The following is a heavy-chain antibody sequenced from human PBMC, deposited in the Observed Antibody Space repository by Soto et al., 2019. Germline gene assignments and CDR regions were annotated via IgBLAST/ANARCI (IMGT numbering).Heavy chain of an antibody. Sequence: SETLSLTCTVSGGSISSGGYSWSWIRQPPGKGLEWIGYIYHSGSTYYNPSLKSRVTISVDRSKNQFSLKLSSVTAADTAVYYCARGIYLGVTMVRGARYNWFDPWGQGTLVTVSS. D-gene: IGHD3-10*01. J-gene: IGHJ5*02. CDR1: GGSISSGGYS. CDR2: IYHSGST. V-gene: IGHV4-30-2*01. CDR3: ARGIYLGVTMVRGARYNWFDP.